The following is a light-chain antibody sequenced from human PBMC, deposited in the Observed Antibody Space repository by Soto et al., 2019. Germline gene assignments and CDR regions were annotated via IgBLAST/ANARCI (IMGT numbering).Light chain of an antibody. V-gene: IGLV2-23*02. CDR2: EVS. CDR3: CSYAGGSTPPVL. Sequence: QSVLTQPASVSGSPGQPITISCTGTNSDVGSYNLVSWYQQHPGKAPKLIIYEVSKRPSGVSHRFSGSKSVNTASLTISGLQAEDEADYYCCSYAGGSTPPVLFGGGTKLTVL. CDR1: NSDVGSYNL. J-gene: IGLJ2*01.